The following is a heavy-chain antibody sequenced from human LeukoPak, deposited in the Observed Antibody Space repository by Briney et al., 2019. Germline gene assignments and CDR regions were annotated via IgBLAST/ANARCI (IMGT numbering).Heavy chain of an antibody. CDR3: ARGPSRDTADY. V-gene: IGHV1-69*13. CDR2: IIPMFGAT. D-gene: IGHD5-18*01. J-gene: IGHJ4*02. CDR1: GGTFNTFA. Sequence: SVTVSCTASGGTFNTFAFNWVRQAPGQGLEWVGGIIPMFGATHYAQRFQDRITVTADESTNTVYLELSSLRSEDTAVYFCARGPSRDTADYWGQGTLVTVSS.